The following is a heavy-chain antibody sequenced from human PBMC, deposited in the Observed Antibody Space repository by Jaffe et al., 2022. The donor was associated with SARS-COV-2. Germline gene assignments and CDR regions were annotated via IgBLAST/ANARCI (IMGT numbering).Heavy chain of an antibody. V-gene: IGHV2-5*02. CDR2: IYWDDDK. CDR3: AHALVVLRFLEWTPAAFDI. CDR1: GFSLSTSGVG. D-gene: IGHD3-3*01. J-gene: IGHJ3*02. Sequence: QITLKESGPTLVKPTQTLTLTCTFSGFSLSTSGVGVGWIRQPPGKALEWLALIYWDDDKRYSPSLKSRLTITKDTSKNQVVLTMTNMDPVDTATYYCAHALVVLRFLEWTPAAFDIWGQGTMVTVSS.